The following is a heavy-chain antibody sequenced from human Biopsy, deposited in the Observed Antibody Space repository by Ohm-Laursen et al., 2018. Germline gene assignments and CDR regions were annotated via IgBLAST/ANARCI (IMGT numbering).Heavy chain of an antibody. CDR2: IYYSGTT. CDR1: GESIDTYY. CDR3: ARVRWGFLEWFDY. J-gene: IGHJ5*01. Sequence: TLSLTCAGSGESIDTYYWTWIPQPPGKGLEWIASIYYSGTTNKNPSLKSRVTISVDTSKRQFYLELSSVTAADTAIYYCARVRWGFLEWFDYWGQGTLITVSS. V-gene: IGHV4-59*01. D-gene: IGHD3-3*01.